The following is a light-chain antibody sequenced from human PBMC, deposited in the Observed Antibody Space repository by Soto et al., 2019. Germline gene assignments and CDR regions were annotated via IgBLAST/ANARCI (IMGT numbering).Light chain of an antibody. V-gene: IGKV3-20*01. CDR3: QQYGSSGT. CDR2: GAS. CDR1: QSVSRR. Sequence: IEMTRSLGTMSLPPAERATLSGRASQSVSRRLAWYQQKPGQAPRLLIYGASNRATGIPDRFSGSGSGTDFTLTISRLEPEDFAVYYCQQYGSSGTFGQGTKVDIK. J-gene: IGKJ1*01.